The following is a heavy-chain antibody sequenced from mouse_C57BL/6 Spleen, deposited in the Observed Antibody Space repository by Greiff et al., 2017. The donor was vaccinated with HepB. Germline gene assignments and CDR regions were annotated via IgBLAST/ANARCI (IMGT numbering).Heavy chain of an antibody. CDR3: AIPLLLRWDYAMDY. CDR2: ISSGSSTI. V-gene: IGHV5-17*01. Sequence: EVHLVESGGGLVKPGGSLKLSCAASGFTFSDYGMHWVRQAPEKGLEWVAYISSGSSTIYYADTVKGRFTISRDNAKNTLFLQMTSLRSEDTAMYYCAIPLLLRWDYAMDYWGQGTSVTVSS. CDR1: GFTFSDYG. J-gene: IGHJ4*01. D-gene: IGHD1-1*01.